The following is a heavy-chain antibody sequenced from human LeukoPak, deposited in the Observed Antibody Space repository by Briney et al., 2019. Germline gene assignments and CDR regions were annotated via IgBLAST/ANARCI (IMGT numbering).Heavy chain of an antibody. J-gene: IGHJ4*02. Sequence: GGSLRLSCAASGFTFRNLWMTWVRQAPGKGLEWVANIKQDGSEEYYVGSVKGRFTISRDNAQNSVFLQMNSLRAEDTAVYYCVRLRPGYFDYWGQGTLVTASS. D-gene: IGHD1-1*01. V-gene: IGHV3-7*01. CDR1: GFTFRNLW. CDR3: VRLRPGYFDY. CDR2: IKQDGSEE.